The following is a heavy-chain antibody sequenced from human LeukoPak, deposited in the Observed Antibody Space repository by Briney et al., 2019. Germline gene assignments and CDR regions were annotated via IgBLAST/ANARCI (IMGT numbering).Heavy chain of an antibody. CDR2: INPSGGST. J-gene: IGHJ5*02. V-gene: IGHV1-46*01. CDR3: ARDKVHYYDSSGYSTFDP. CDR1: GYTFTSYY. Sequence: ASVKVSCKASGYTFTSYYMHWVRQAPGQGLEWMGIINPSGGSTSYAQKFQGRATMTRDMSTSTVYMELSSLRSEDTAVYYCARDKVHYYDSSGYSTFDPWGQGTLVTVSS. D-gene: IGHD3-22*01.